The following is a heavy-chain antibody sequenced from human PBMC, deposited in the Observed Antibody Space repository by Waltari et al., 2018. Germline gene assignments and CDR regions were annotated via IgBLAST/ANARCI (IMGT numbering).Heavy chain of an antibody. CDR1: GFTFSSYA. J-gene: IGHJ6*02. CDR2: ISGSGGST. CDR3: AKGELRYFDWLFPSYYYGMDV. V-gene: IGHV3-23*04. D-gene: IGHD3-9*01. Sequence: EVQLVESGGGLVQPGGSLRLSCAASGFTFSSYAMSWVRQAPGQGMACVSAISGSGGSTYYADSVKGRFTISRDNSKNTLYLQMNSLRAEDTAVYYCAKGELRYFDWLFPSYYYGMDVWGQGTTVTVSS.